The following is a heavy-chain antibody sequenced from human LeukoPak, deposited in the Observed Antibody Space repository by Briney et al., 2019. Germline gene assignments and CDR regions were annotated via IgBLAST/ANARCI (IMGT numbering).Heavy chain of an antibody. Sequence: GESLKISCKASGYTFNGYWIAWVRQMPGKGLEWMGIIYPGDSDTRYSPSFQGQVTISADKSISTAYLQWSSLKASDTAMYYCARQRSYYDSSGYYYAFDIWGQGTMVTVSS. V-gene: IGHV5-51*01. J-gene: IGHJ3*02. CDR1: GYTFNGYW. CDR3: ARQRSYYDSSGYYYAFDI. D-gene: IGHD3-22*01. CDR2: IYPGDSDT.